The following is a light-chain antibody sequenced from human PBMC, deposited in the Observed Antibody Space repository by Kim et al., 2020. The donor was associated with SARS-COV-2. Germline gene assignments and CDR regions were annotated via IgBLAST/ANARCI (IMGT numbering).Light chain of an antibody. CDR3: LQHSTYPIT. CDR1: QDIRND. V-gene: IGKV1-17*01. Sequence: VSVGDRVTITCRASQDIRNDLGWYQQNPGRAPKRLIYGASSLQSGVPSRFSGSGSGTEFTLTISSVQPEDFATYFCLQHSTYPITFVHGTRLEIK. CDR2: GAS. J-gene: IGKJ5*01.